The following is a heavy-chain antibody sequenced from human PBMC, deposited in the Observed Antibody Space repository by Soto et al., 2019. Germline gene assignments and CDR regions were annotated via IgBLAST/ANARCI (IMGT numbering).Heavy chain of an antibody. CDR2: ISSRGDRT. Sequence: PWGSLGLSCAGSGFTFSRYAMNWVRQAPGKGLEWVSIISSRGDRTSYAESVKGRFTISRADSKNTLFLHMNSLRLEDTAVYYCARELYESSGDPLGPLSPWSQGSLVIVSS. CDR3: ARELYESSGDPLGPLSP. J-gene: IGHJ5*02. V-gene: IGHV3-23*01. D-gene: IGHD6-25*01. CDR1: GFTFSRYA.